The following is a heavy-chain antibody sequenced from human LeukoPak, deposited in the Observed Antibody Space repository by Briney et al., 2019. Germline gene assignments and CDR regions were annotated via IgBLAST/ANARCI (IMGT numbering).Heavy chain of an antibody. J-gene: IGHJ3*02. CDR1: GFTFSSYE. V-gene: IGHV3-48*03. CDR2: ISSSGSTI. D-gene: IGHD3-22*01. CDR3: AKDRVYYYDSSGYSLDAFDI. Sequence: GGSLRLSCAASGFTFSSYEMNWVRQAPGKGLEWVSYISSSGSTIYYADSVKGRFTISRDNSKNTLYLQMNSLRAEDTAVYYCAKDRVYYYDSSGYSLDAFDIWGQGTMVTVSS.